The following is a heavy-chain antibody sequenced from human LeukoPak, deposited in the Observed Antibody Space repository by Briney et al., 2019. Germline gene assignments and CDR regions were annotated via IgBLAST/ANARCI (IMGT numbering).Heavy chain of an antibody. CDR2: IYTSGST. V-gene: IGHV4-4*07. Sequence: SETLSLTCAVYGGSFSGYYWSWIRQPAGKGLEWIGRIYTSGSTNYNPSLKSRVTISVDTSKNQFSLKLSSVTAADTAVYYCAREGYYYGSGSYYRIYYYYYYMDVWGKGTTVTISS. J-gene: IGHJ6*03. CDR3: AREGYYYGSGSYYRIYYYYYYMDV. CDR1: GGSFSGYY. D-gene: IGHD3-10*01.